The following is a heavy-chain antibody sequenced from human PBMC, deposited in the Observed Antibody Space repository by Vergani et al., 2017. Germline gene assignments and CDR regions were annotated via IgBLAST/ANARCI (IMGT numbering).Heavy chain of an antibody. CDR3: AKGITMVRGLINYYYYGLDV. J-gene: IGHJ6*02. CDR1: GFTFSSSV. Sequence: EVQLLESGGGLVQPGGSLRLSCAASGFTFSSSVMSWVRQAPGKGLEWVSAITGSGCSTYYADSVRGRFTISRDNSKNTLYLQMNSVRDEDTAVYYCAKGITMVRGLINYYYYGLDVWGQGTTVTVSS. D-gene: IGHD3-10*01. CDR2: ITGSGCST. V-gene: IGHV3-23*01.